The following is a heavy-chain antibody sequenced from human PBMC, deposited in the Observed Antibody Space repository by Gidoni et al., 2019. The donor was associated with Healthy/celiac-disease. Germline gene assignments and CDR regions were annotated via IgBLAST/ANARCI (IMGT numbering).Heavy chain of an antibody. CDR2: IWYDGSNK. Sequence: QVQLVESGGGVVQPGRSLRLSCAASGFTFSSYGMHWVRQAPGKGLGWVAVIWYDGSNKYYADSVKGRFTISRDNSKNTLYLQMNSLRAEDTAVYYCARDPTISGCFDYWGQGTLVTVSS. J-gene: IGHJ4*02. CDR3: ARDPTISGCFDY. V-gene: IGHV3-33*01. CDR1: GFTFSSYG.